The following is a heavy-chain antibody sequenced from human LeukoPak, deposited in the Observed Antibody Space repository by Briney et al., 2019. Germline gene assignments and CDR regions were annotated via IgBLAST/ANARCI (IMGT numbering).Heavy chain of an antibody. V-gene: IGHV3-53*01. CDR3: ARISGWYFDY. CDR1: GFTVSSNY. CDR2: IYSGGST. D-gene: IGHD6-19*01. J-gene: IGHJ4*02. Sequence: GGSLRLSCAASGFTVSSNYMSWVRQAPGKGLEWVSVIYSGGSTYYADSVKGRFTISRDNAKNSLYLQMNSLRAEDTAVYYCARISGWYFDYWGQGTLVTVSS.